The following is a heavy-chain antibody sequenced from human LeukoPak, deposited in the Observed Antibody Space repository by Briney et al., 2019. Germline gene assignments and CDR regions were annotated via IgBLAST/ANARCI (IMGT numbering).Heavy chain of an antibody. CDR1: GGSISSYY. V-gene: IGHV4-59*01. D-gene: IGHD5-24*01. CDR3: ARNRDGYNSFDY. J-gene: IGHJ4*02. CDR2: MYYSGST. Sequence: PSETLSLTCTVSGGSISSYYWSWLRQPPGKGLEWIGYMYYSGSTNYNPSLKSRVTISGDTSKNQFSLKLRSVTAADTAVYYCARNRDGYNSFDYWGQGTLVTVSS.